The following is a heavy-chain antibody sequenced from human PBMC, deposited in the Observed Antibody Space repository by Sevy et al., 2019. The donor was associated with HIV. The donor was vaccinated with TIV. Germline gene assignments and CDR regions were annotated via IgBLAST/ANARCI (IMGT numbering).Heavy chain of an antibody. CDR3: AKYFYGSGNNAFDY. V-gene: IGHV3-23*01. CDR2: ISGTGDAF. J-gene: IGHJ4*02. Sequence: GGSLRLSCSASGFIFSNYAMSWVRQAPGKGLEWVSSISGTGDAFYYSDSVKGRFTIYRDDSNNTLYLHLRSLRAEDTALYYCAKYFYGSGNNAFDYWGQGTLVTVSS. CDR1: GFIFSNYA. D-gene: IGHD3-10*01.